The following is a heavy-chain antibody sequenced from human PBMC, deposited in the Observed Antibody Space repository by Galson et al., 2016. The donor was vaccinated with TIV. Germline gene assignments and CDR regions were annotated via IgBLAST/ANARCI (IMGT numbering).Heavy chain of an antibody. D-gene: IGHD2-15*01. CDR3: ARDRVVDATYYYYYYGMDV. CDR1: GLSVSINY. CDR2: ISDRGKT. V-gene: IGHV3-66*03. J-gene: IGHJ6*02. Sequence: SLRLSCAASGLSVSINYLTWVRQAPGKGLEWVSLISDRGKTYYPDSVKGRFTISGDNSKNTLYLQMNSLRLEDTAVYYCARDRVVDATYYYYYYGMDVWGQGTAVTVSS.